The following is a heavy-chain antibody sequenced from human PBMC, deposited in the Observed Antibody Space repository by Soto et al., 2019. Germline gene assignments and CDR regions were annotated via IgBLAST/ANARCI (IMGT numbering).Heavy chain of an antibody. CDR3: ARGGYRGSGRAFDY. CDR1: GYPFTNYG. J-gene: IGHJ4*02. D-gene: IGHD3-10*01. CDR2: SSAYSAAA. V-gene: IGHV1-18*01. Sequence: QVPLVQSGPEVRVPGASVKVSCKASGYPFTNYGVSWVRQAPGQGLECMGWSSAYSAAANYVDKFQGRVTMTTDTSTNTAYMELTNLRSDDTAVYFCARGGYRGSGRAFDYWGQGTLVTVSS.